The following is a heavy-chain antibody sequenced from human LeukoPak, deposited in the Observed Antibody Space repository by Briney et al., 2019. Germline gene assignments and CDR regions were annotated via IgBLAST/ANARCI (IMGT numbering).Heavy chain of an antibody. V-gene: IGHV4-34*01. Sequence: SETLSLTCAVYGGSFSGYYWSWIRQPPGKGLEWIGEINHSGSTNYNPSLKSRVTISVDTSKNQFSLKLSSVTAADTAVYYCARESSDIVVVPAAFDYWGQGTLVTVSS. J-gene: IGHJ4*02. CDR2: INHSGST. CDR1: GGSFSGYY. D-gene: IGHD2-2*01. CDR3: ARESSDIVVVPAAFDY.